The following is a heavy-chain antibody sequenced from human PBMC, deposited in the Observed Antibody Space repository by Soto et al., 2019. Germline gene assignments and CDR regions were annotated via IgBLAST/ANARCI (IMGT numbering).Heavy chain of an antibody. Sequence: PSVKAACKVSGYTLTELSMHCARQATGKGLEWMGGFDPEDGETIYAQKFQGRVTMTEDTSTDTAYMELSSLRSEDTAVYYCATPTRYSSGWYGYWGQGTLVTVSS. D-gene: IGHD6-19*01. CDR3: ATPTRYSSGWYGY. J-gene: IGHJ4*02. V-gene: IGHV1-24*01. CDR2: FDPEDGET. CDR1: GYTLTELS.